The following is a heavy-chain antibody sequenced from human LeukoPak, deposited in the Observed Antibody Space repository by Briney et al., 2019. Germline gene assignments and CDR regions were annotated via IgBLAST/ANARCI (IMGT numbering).Heavy chain of an antibody. V-gene: IGHV4-34*01. CDR1: GGSFSGYY. CDR2: INHSGST. Sequence: SETLSLTCAVYGGSFSGYYWSWIRQPPGKGLEWIGEINHSGSTSYNPSLKSRVTLSVDTFKNQFSLHLSSVTAADTAVYYCARENYCTNGVCWAFDPWGQGTLVTVSS. CDR3: ARENYCTNGVCWAFDP. D-gene: IGHD2-8*01. J-gene: IGHJ5*02.